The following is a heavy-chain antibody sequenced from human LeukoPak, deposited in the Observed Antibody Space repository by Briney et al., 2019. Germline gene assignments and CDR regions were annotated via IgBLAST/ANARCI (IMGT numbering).Heavy chain of an antibody. D-gene: IGHD6-13*01. V-gene: IGHV3-23*01. CDR3: AKRGHYSINWYHYFDY. J-gene: IGHJ4*02. CDR2: ISGSGGST. Sequence: GGSLRLSCAASGFTFSSYAMSCVRQAPGKGLEWVSAISGSGGSTYYADSVKGRFTISRDNSKNTLFLQMNSLRPDDTAVYYCAKRGHYSINWYHYFDYWGQGTLVTVSS. CDR1: GFTFSSYA.